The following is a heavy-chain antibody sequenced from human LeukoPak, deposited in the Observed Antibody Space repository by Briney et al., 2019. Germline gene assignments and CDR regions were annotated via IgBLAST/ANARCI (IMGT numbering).Heavy chain of an antibody. CDR2: IGTVGDT. CDR3: ARGYCSSTSCPMDV. J-gene: IGHJ6*02. Sequence: GGSLRLSCAASGFTFSSYDMHWVRQATGKGLEWVSAIGTVGDTYYPGSVKGRFTISRENAKNSLYLQMNSLRAGDTAVYYCARGYCSSTSCPMDVWGQGTTVTVSS. CDR1: GFTFSSYD. D-gene: IGHD2-2*01. V-gene: IGHV3-13*01.